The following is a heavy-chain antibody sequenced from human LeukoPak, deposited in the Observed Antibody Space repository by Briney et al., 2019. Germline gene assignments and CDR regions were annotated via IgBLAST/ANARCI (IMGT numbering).Heavy chain of an antibody. CDR2: IYYSGST. CDR1: GGSISSYY. J-gene: IGHJ1*01. Sequence: PSETLSLTCTVSGGSISSYYWSWIRQPPGKGLEWIGYIYYSGSTNYNPSLKSRVTISVDTSKNQFSLKLSSATAADTAVYYCARGPPLAEYFQHWGQGTLVTVSS. CDR3: ARGPPLAEYFQH. V-gene: IGHV4-59*01.